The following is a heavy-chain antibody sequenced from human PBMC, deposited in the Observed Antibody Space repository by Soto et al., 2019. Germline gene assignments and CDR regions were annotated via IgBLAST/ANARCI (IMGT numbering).Heavy chain of an antibody. CDR3: ARGPKGYSSGWYGFDY. D-gene: IGHD6-19*01. V-gene: IGHV1-3*05. J-gene: IGHJ4*02. Sequence: QVQLVQSGAEEKKPGASVKVSCKASGYTFTSYAMHWVRQAPGQRLEWMGWINAGNGNTKYSQKFQGRVTITRDTSASTAYMELSSLRSEDTAVYYCARGPKGYSSGWYGFDYWGQGTLVTVSS. CDR1: GYTFTSYA. CDR2: INAGNGNT.